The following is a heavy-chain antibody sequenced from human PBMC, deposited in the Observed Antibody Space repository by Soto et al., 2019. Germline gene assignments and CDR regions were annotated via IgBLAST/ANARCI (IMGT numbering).Heavy chain of an antibody. J-gene: IGHJ5*02. V-gene: IGHV3-30*18. D-gene: IGHD3-22*01. Sequence: AGGSLRLSCAASGFTFSIHVMHWVRQAPGKGLEWVALISHDGSNKDYGHSVKGRFTISRDNSKKTVYLQMNSLRAEDTAVYYCAKEYNYDSSAETPWGQGTLVTVSS. CDR3: AKEYNYDSSAETP. CDR2: ISHDGSNK. CDR1: GFTFSIHV.